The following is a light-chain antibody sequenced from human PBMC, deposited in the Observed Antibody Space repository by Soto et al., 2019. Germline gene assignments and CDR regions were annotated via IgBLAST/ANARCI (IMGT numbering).Light chain of an antibody. CDR1: QTVSKY. Sequence: EIVLTQAPTTLSFSLGERATLSCRASQTVSKYLAWYQQKPGQAPRLLIYDTSNRATGITARFSGSGSGTDFTPTISGVQPEDFAVYYCQQSSNWIFTFGPGTTVDFK. CDR2: DTS. V-gene: IGKV3-11*01. CDR3: QQSSNWIFT. J-gene: IGKJ3*01.